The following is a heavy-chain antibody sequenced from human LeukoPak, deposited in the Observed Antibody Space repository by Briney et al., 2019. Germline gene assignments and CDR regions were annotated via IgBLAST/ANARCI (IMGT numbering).Heavy chain of an antibody. V-gene: IGHV3-21*01. CDR2: ISSSSSYI. CDR3: ARDGYCSGGSCHYVAFDI. J-gene: IGHJ3*02. D-gene: IGHD2-15*01. Sequence: GGSLRLSCAASGFTFSSYSMNWVRQAPGKGLEWVSSISSSSSYIYYADSVKGRFTISRDNAKNSLYLQMNSLRAEDTAVYYCARDGYCSGGSCHYVAFDIWAKGQWSPSLQ. CDR1: GFTFSSYS.